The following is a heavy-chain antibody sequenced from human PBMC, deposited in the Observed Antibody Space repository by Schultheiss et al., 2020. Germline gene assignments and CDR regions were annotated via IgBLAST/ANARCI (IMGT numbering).Heavy chain of an antibody. D-gene: IGHD6-13*01. Sequence: SCPTLVKPTQTLTLTYTFSGFSLSTSGMCVSWIRQPPGKALEWLARIDWDDDKYYSTSLKTRLTISKDTSKNQVVLTMTNMDPVDTATYYCARTTRVAAAGTLDYWGQGTLVTVSS. CDR1: GFSLSTSGMC. CDR2: IDWDDDK. CDR3: ARTTRVAAAGTLDY. V-gene: IGHV2-70*11. J-gene: IGHJ4*02.